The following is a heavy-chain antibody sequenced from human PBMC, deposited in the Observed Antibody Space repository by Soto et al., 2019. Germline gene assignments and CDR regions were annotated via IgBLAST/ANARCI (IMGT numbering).Heavy chain of an antibody. Sequence: GASVKVSCKASGGTFSSYAISWVRQAPGQGLEWMGGIIPIFGTANYAQKFQGRVTITADESTSTAYMELSSLRSEDTAVYYCARESGIIAVAGHNWFDPWGQRTLVTVSS. CDR1: GGTFSSYA. D-gene: IGHD6-19*01. CDR3: ARESGIIAVAGHNWFDP. CDR2: IIPIFGTA. V-gene: IGHV1-69*13. J-gene: IGHJ5*02.